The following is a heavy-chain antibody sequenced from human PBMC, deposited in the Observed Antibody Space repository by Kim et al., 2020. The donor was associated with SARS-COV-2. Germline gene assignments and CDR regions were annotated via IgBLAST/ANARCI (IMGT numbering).Heavy chain of an antibody. J-gene: IGHJ4*02. D-gene: IGHD5-12*01. Sequence: NYNPSLKGRVTMSVKTSRNEFSLSLRSVTDADTAVYFCARDTSGYTEFDYWGQGTLVTVSS. V-gene: IGHV4-4*06. CDR3: ARDTSGYTEFDY.